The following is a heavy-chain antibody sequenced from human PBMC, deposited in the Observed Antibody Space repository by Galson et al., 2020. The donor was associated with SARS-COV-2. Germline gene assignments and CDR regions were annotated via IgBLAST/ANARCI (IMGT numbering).Heavy chain of an antibody. D-gene: IGHD2-15*01. V-gene: IGHV3-48*02. Sequence: GESLNISCPASGFAFRRYSMHWVRQAPGPGLEWVSYIKSSSTTIYYADSVNGRFTISRDNGKNSLYLQMNSLRDEHTAVYYCAAAVFSRGVWYFDLWGRGTLVTVSS. CDR1: GFAFRRYS. J-gene: IGHJ2*01. CDR2: IKSSSTTI. CDR3: AAAVFSRGVWYFDL.